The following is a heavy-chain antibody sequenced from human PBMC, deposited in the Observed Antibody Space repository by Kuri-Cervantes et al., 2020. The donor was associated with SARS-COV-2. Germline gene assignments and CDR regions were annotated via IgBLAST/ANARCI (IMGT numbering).Heavy chain of an antibody. Sequence: ASVKVSCKASGYTFTSYGISWVRQAPGQGLGWMGWISAYNGNTNYAQKLQGRVTMTTDTSTSTAYMELSSLRSEDTAVYYCARDPALGYCSSTSCQPLDYWGQGTLVTVSS. V-gene: IGHV1-18*01. CDR1: GYTFTSYG. CDR2: ISAYNGNT. J-gene: IGHJ4*02. CDR3: ARDPALGYCSSTSCQPLDY. D-gene: IGHD2-2*01.